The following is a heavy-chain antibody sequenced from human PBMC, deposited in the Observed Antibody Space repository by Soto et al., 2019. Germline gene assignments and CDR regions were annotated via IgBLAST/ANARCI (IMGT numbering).Heavy chain of an antibody. CDR2: ISGSGGST. V-gene: IGHV3-23*01. D-gene: IGHD6-13*01. J-gene: IGHJ6*02. CDR1: GFTFSSYA. Sequence: EVQLLESGGGLVQPGGSLRLSCAASGFTFSSYAMSWVRQAPGKGLEWVSAISGSGGSTYYADSVKGRFTISRDNYKNTLYLQMNSLRAEDTAVYYCAKAGIAATYYYGMDVWGQGTTVTVSS. CDR3: AKAGIAATYYYGMDV.